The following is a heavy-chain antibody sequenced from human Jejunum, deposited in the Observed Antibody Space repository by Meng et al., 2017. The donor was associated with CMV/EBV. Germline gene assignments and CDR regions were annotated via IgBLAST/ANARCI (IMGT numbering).Heavy chain of an antibody. J-gene: IGHJ4*02. CDR1: GGSLTRGGYY. Sequence: CTVSGGSLTRGGYYWSWIRQHPGHGLEWIGYKYYSGTPYVNPSLKTRVTMSADTSKNQLSLRLSSVTAADTAVYYCARVGYGEGFDYWGQGTLVTVSS. D-gene: IGHD2-2*03. CDR3: ARVGYGEGFDY. CDR2: KYYSGTP. V-gene: IGHV4-31*03.